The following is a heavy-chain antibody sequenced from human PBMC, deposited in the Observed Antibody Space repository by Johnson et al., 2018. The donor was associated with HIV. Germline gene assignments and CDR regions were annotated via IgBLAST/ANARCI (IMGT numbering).Heavy chain of an antibody. CDR3: ARWSTEGSDAFDI. CDR1: GFFFSGSA. CDR2: IRSKANNYAT. Sequence: VQLVESGGGLVQPGGSLKLSCAASGFFFSGSAMHWVRQASGKGLEWVGRIRSKANNYATTYATSLKGRFTVSRDNAKNSLYLQMNSLRAEDTALYYCARWSTEGSDAFDIWGQGTMVTVSS. J-gene: IGHJ3*02. V-gene: IGHV3-73*01. D-gene: IGHD1-26*01.